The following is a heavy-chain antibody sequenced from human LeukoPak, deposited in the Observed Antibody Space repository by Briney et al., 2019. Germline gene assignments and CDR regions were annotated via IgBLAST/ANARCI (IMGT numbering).Heavy chain of an antibody. CDR2: IWFDGSYK. D-gene: IGHD2-15*01. V-gene: IGHV3-33*01. CDR3: ARTTAATHGVFDY. Sequence: GGSLRLSCAASGFTFSSYGMLWVRPAPGKGLEWVALIWFDGSYKYYVDSVKARFTISRDNSKNTVYLQMNSLRAEDTALYYCARTTAATHGVFDYWGQGTLVTVSS. CDR1: GFTFSSYG. J-gene: IGHJ4*02.